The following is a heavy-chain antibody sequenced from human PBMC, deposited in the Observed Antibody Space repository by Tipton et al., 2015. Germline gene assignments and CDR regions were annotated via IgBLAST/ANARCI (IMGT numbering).Heavy chain of an antibody. V-gene: IGHV4-59*01. CDR1: GGSISTYS. CDR3: ARVGSCSGDSCYYNWFDP. D-gene: IGHD2-15*01. Sequence: LRLSCTVSGGSISTYSWNWIRQPPGKGLEWIGYIYSSGRTNYNPSLKSRVTISLDTSKNQFSLNLSSVTAADTAVYFCARVGSCSGDSCYYNWFDPWGQGTLVTVSS. J-gene: IGHJ5*02. CDR2: IYSSGRT.